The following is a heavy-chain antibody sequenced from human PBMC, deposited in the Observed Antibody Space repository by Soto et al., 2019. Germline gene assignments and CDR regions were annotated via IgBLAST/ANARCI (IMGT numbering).Heavy chain of an antibody. Sequence: SETLSLTCTVSGGSISSYYWSWIRQPPGKGLEWIGYISYSGSTNYNPSRKSRVAISVDTAKNQFSLKLSSVTAADTAVYYWARLDGSGSASWFDPWGQGTLVTVSS. J-gene: IGHJ5*02. CDR1: GGSISSYY. CDR2: ISYSGST. V-gene: IGHV4-59*01. CDR3: ARLDGSGSASWFDP. D-gene: IGHD3-10*01.